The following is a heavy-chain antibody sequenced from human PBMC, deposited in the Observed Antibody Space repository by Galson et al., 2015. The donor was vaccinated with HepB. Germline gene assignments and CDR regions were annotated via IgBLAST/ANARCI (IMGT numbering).Heavy chain of an antibody. J-gene: IGHJ4*02. V-gene: IGHV3-30-3*01. CDR1: GFTFSSYA. CDR3: ARAPLSFGGHQELYFDY. D-gene: IGHD3-3*01. Sequence: SLRLSCAASGFTFSSYAMHWVRQAPGKGLEWGAVISYDGSNKYYADSVKGRFTISRDNSKNTLYLQMNSLRAEDTAVYYCARAPLSFGGHQELYFDYWGQGTLVTVSS. CDR2: ISYDGSNK.